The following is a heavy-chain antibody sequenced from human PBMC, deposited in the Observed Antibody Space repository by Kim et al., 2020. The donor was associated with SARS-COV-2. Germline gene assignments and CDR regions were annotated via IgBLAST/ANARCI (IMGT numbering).Heavy chain of an antibody. V-gene: IGHV1-8*01. CDR1: GYTFTSYD. CDR2: MNPNSGNT. J-gene: IGHJ6*02. Sequence: ASVKVSCKASGYTFTSYDINWVRQATGQGLEWMGWMNPNSGNTGYAQKFQGRVTMTRNTSISTAYMELSSLRSEDTAVYYCARLGIVGYYYGMDVWGQGTTVTVSS. CDR3: ARLGIVGYYYGMDV. D-gene: IGHD1-26*01.